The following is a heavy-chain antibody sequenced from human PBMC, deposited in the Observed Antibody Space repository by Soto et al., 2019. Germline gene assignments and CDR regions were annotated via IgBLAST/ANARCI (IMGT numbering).Heavy chain of an antibody. CDR3: AVRPSTAFDY. D-gene: IGHD4-17*01. CDR1: GYSFTNFW. V-gene: IGHV5-51*01. CDR2: IYPGDSDV. J-gene: IGHJ4*01. Sequence: PGESLKISCKGSGYSFTNFWVGWVRQMPGKGLEWIGIIYPGDSDVKYSPSFQGQVTISADKSITTAYLQWSSLKASDTAMYYCAVRPSTAFDYWGQGALVSGSS.